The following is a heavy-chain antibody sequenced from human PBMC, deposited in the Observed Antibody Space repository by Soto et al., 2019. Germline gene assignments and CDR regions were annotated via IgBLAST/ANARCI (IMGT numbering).Heavy chain of an antibody. CDR3: AKGAAVSGDYYFHY. V-gene: IGHV3-23*01. Sequence: GGSLRLSCATYSFYFINCGIRCVRQAPGMGLEWVSGISGSGGVTFYADSVKGRFTISRDNSKNTLYLQMNSLRVEDTAVYYCAKGAAVSGDYYFHYWGQGP. D-gene: IGHD6-19*01. CDR2: ISGSGGVT. J-gene: IGHJ4*02. CDR1: SFYFINCG.